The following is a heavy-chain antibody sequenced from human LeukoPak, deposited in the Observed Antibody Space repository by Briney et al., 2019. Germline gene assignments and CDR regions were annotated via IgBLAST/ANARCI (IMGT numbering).Heavy chain of an antibody. CDR3: AREPDDYGDEVP. CDR1: GYTFTSYD. D-gene: IGHD4-17*01. Sequence: ASVKVSCKASGYTFTSYDINWVRQATGQGLEWVGWMNPNSGNTGYAQKFQGRVTITRNTSTSTAYMELNSLRSEDTAVYYCAREPDDYGDEVPWGQGTLVTVSS. CDR2: MNPNSGNT. V-gene: IGHV1-8*03. J-gene: IGHJ5*02.